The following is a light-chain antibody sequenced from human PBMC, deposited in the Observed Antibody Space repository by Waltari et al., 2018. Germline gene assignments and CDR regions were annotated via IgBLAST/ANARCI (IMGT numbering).Light chain of an antibody. CDR1: RFGSKS. Sequence: SYELTQPPSVSVSPGQTASITCPGDRFGSKSSSWYQQKPGQSPSLIIYEHTQRPSGLPDRFSGAISGNTATLTISETQAMDEAYYYCQAWDSNIGAVFGGGTKLTVL. J-gene: IGLJ3*02. CDR3: QAWDSNIGAV. CDR2: EHT. V-gene: IGLV3-1*01.